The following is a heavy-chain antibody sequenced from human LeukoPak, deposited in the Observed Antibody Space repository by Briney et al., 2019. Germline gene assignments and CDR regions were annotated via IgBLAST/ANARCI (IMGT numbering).Heavy chain of an antibody. CDR2: IIPIFGTA. J-gene: IGHJ6*03. V-gene: IGHV1-69*05. CDR3: ARDLRYSSGWHYYYYMDV. Sequence: SVKVSCQASGGTFSSYAISWVRQAPGQGLDWMGRIIPIFGTANYAQKFQGRVTITTDESTSTAYMELSSLRSEDTAVYYCARDLRYSSGWHYYYYMDVWGKGTTVTVSS. CDR1: GGTFSSYA. D-gene: IGHD6-19*01.